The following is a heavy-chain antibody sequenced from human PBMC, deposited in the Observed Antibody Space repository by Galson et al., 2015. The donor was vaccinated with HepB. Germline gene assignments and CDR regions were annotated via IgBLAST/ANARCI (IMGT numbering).Heavy chain of an antibody. Sequence: SETLCLTCTVSGGSISSSSYYWGWIRQPPGKGLERIGSIYYSGSTYYNPSLKSRVTISVDTSKNQFSLKLSSVTAADTAVYYCARLEGWGWLQLPDYWGQGTLVTVSS. CDR2: IYYSGST. CDR3: ARLEGWGWLQLPDY. D-gene: IGHD5-24*01. CDR1: GGSISSSSYY. V-gene: IGHV4-39*01. J-gene: IGHJ4*02.